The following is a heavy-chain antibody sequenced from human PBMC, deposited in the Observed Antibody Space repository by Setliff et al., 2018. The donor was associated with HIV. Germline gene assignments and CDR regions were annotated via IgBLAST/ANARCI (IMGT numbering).Heavy chain of an antibody. Sequence: ASVKVSCKASGYTFTDYYIHWVRQAPGQVLEWMGWISTYNGNTNYAQKFQGRVTMTTDTSTSTAYMDLRSLRSDDTAVYYCASSGGYPDYFDYWGQGTQVTVSS. CDR1: GYTFTDYY. D-gene: IGHD1-26*01. J-gene: IGHJ4*02. CDR3: ASSGGYPDYFDY. CDR2: ISTYNGNT. V-gene: IGHV1-18*04.